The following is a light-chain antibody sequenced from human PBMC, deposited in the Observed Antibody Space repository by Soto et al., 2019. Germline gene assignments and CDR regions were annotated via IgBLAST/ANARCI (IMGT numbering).Light chain of an antibody. CDR1: QSIRSL. V-gene: IGKV1-5*01. Sequence: DVQMPPSPSTLSASVGARATITCRASQSIRSLLAWYQQKPGKAPKVLIYDASSLGSGVPSRFSGSGSGTEFTLTISSLQPDDFATYFCQQYQTYSTFGQGTRLEIK. J-gene: IGKJ5*01. CDR2: DAS. CDR3: QQYQTYST.